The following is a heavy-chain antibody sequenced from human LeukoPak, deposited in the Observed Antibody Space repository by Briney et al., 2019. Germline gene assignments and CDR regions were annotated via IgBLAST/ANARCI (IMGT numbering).Heavy chain of an antibody. V-gene: IGHV3-30*18. CDR1: GFTFSSHG. J-gene: IGHJ3*02. CDR2: ISYDGSNK. Sequence: GRSLRLSCAASGFTFSSHGMHWVRQAPGKGLEWVAVISYDGSNKYYADSVKGRFTISRDNSKNTLYLQMNSLRAEDTAVYYCAKVHWQRGYEEVDIWGQGTMVTVSS. D-gene: IGHD3-22*01. CDR3: AKVHWQRGYEEVDI.